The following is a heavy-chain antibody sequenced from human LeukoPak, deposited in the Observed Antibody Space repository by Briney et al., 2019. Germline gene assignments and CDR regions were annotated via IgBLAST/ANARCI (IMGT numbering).Heavy chain of an antibody. D-gene: IGHD3-22*01. CDR1: GDSISSSNYY. Sequence: SETLSLTCTISGDSISSSNYYWGWIRQPPGKGLEWIGNIYYSGRTYYNPSLKSRVTISVDTSKNDFSLKLSSVTAADTAVYYCAGLYYYDSSGPPLWGQGTMVAVSS. J-gene: IGHJ4*02. CDR3: AGLYYYDSSGPPL. V-gene: IGHV4-39*02. CDR2: IYYSGRT.